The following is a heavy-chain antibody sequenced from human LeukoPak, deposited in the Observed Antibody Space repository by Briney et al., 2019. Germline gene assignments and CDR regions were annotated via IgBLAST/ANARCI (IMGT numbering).Heavy chain of an antibody. CDR1: GFTFSSYG. V-gene: IGHV3-33*01. CDR2: IYYDGSNK. D-gene: IGHD5-18*01. CDR3: ASSRGYSYGFHGMDV. J-gene: IGHJ6*02. Sequence: PGGSLRLSCAASGFTFSSYGMHWVRQAPGKGLEWVALIYYDGSNKYYADSVKGRFTISRDNSKNTPYLQMNSLRAEDTAVYYCASSRGYSYGFHGMDVWGQGTTVTVSS.